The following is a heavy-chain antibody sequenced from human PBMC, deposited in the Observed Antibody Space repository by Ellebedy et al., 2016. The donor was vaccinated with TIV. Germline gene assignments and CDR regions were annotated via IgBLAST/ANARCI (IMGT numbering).Heavy chain of an antibody. Sequence: MPSETLSLTCTVSGGSISSYYWSWIRQPPGKGLAWIWYIYYSGSTKYNPSLKSRVTISVDTSKNQYSLKLSSVTAADTAFYYCARDGTSYSFDLWGRGTLVTVSS. CDR1: GGSISSYY. J-gene: IGHJ2*01. CDR2: IYYSGST. CDR3: ARDGTSYSFDL. V-gene: IGHV4-59*12. D-gene: IGHD2-21*01.